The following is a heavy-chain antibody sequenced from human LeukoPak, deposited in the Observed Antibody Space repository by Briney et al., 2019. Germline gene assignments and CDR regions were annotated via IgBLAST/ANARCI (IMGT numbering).Heavy chain of an antibody. CDR3: TRGELIADASDI. J-gene: IGHJ3*02. CDR2: IRSKAYGGTT. D-gene: IGHD1-7*01. Sequence: GRSLRLSCTASGFTFGDYAMSWVRQAPGKGLEWVGFIRSKAYGGTTEYAASVKGRFTISRDDSKSIAYLQMNSLKTEDTAVYYCTRGELIADASDIWGQGTMVTVSS. V-gene: IGHV3-49*04. CDR1: GFTFGDYA.